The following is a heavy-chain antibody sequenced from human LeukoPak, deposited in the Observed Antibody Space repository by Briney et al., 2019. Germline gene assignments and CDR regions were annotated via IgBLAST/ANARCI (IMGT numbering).Heavy chain of an antibody. D-gene: IGHD2-15*01. J-gene: IGHJ4*02. Sequence: PGASLRLSCAASGFTFSSYAMTWVRQAPGKGLEWVSGISAGGGSTYYADSVKGRFTISRDNSKNTLYLQMNSLRAEDTAIYYCAKAVVGVAAIVYWGQGTLVTASS. CDR2: ISAGGGST. CDR3: AKAVVGVAAIVY. CDR1: GFTFSSYA. V-gene: IGHV3-23*01.